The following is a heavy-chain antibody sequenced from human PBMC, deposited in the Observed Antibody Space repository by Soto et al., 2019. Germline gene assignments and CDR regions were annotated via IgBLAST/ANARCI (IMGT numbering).Heavy chain of an antibody. Sequence: PGGSLRLSCAASGFTFSSYGMHWVRQAPGKGLEWVAIISYDGSNTYYAQKLQGRVTMTTDTSTSTAYMELRSLRSDDTAVYYCARGTQFDYWGQGTLVPVSS. CDR1: GFTFSSYG. CDR3: ARGTQFDY. J-gene: IGHJ4*02. CDR2: ISYDGSNT. V-gene: IGHV3-30*03.